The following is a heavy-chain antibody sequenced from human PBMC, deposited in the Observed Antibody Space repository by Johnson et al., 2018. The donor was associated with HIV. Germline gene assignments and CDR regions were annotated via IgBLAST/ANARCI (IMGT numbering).Heavy chain of an antibody. D-gene: IGHD2-21*01. CDR1: GFTVSSNY. CDR3: AREGEDAVDI. J-gene: IGHJ3*02. V-gene: IGHV3-13*01. Sequence: VQLVVSGGGLVQPGGSLRLSCAASGFTVSSNYMSWVRQAPGKGLEWVSVIGTAGDTYYPGSVKGRFTISRENAKNSLYLQMNSLRAGDTAVYYCAREGEDAVDIWGQGTMVTVSS. CDR2: IGTAGDT.